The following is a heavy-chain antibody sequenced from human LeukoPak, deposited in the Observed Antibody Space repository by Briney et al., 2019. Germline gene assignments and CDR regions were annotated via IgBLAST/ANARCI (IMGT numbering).Heavy chain of an antibody. D-gene: IGHD6-13*01. CDR2: IRYDGSNK. V-gene: IGHV3-30*02. CDR1: GFTFNNYG. Sequence: GGSLRLSCAASGFTFNNYGMHWVRQAPGKGLEWVAFIRYDGSNKYYADSVKGRFTISRDNSKNTLYLQMNSLRAEDTAVYYCAKDATPALGTVYMDVWGKGTTVTISS. J-gene: IGHJ6*03. CDR3: AKDATPALGTVYMDV.